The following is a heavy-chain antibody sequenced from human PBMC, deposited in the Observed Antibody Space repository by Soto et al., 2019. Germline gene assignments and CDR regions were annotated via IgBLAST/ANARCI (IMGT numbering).Heavy chain of an antibody. CDR2: VNLDGSRK. D-gene: IGHD3-10*01. Sequence: EVQLVESGGGLVLPGGSLRLSCEASGFTFSNSWMTWVRQAPGRGLEWVANVNLDGSRKYYVDSVKGRFTISRDNAKNSLYLQMDSLRAEDTALYYCAREGSSMGDWGQGTLVTVSS. CDR3: AREGSSMGD. J-gene: IGHJ4*02. CDR1: GFTFSNSW. V-gene: IGHV3-7*05.